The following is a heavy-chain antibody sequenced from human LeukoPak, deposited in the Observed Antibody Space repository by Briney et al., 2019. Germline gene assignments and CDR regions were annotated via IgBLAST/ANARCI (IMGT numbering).Heavy chain of an antibody. CDR1: GFTFSSYG. CDR3: ATMSGKMILTGTYYFDY. J-gene: IGHJ4*02. D-gene: IGHD3-9*01. CDR2: ISGSGGST. V-gene: IGHV3-23*01. Sequence: PGGSLRLSCAASGFTFSSYGMSWVRQAPGKGLEWVSAISGSGGSTYYADSVKGRFTISRDNSKNTLYLQMNSLRAEDTAVYYCATMSGKMILTGTYYFDYWGQGTLVTVSS.